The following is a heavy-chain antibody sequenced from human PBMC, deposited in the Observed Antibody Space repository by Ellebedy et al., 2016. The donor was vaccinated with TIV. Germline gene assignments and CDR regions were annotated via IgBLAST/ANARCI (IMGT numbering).Heavy chain of an antibody. J-gene: IGHJ5*02. Sequence: SETLSLTXTVSGGSINSTDDYWGWIRQPPGRGLEWIGSIHRRGATFYNPSLQSRVTISVDTSKNQFSLSLNSVTAADTAIYYCARRGAVAGLPWLDPWGQGNLVTVSS. D-gene: IGHD6-19*01. CDR1: GGSINSTDDY. CDR3: ARRGAVAGLPWLDP. CDR2: IHRRGAT. V-gene: IGHV4-39*01.